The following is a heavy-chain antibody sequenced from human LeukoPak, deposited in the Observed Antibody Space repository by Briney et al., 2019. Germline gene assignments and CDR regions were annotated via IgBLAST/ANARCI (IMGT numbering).Heavy chain of an antibody. CDR1: GGSISSSNW. D-gene: IGHD2-21*01. J-gene: IGHJ6*02. CDR2: IKQDGSEK. V-gene: IGHV3-7*01. Sequence: ETLSLTCAVSGGSISSSNWWSWVRQAPGKGLEWVANIKQDGSEKYYVDSVKGRFTISRDNAKNSLYLQMNSLRAEDTAVYYCARERVWFLTYYYGMDVWGQGTTVTVSS. CDR3: ARERVWFLTYYYGMDV.